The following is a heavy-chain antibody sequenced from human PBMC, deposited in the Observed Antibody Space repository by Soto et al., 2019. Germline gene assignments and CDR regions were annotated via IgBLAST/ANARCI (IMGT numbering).Heavy chain of an antibody. CDR2: IYHSGST. D-gene: IGHD4-17*01. Sequence: NRAATLSLTCAVCGGSVSSSNWWSRVRQPPGKGLEWIGEIYHSGSTNYNPSLKSRVTISVDKSKNQFSLKLSSVTAADTAVYYCARVGYSTTVTTYAPQAFDYWGQGTLVTVSS. J-gene: IGHJ4*02. V-gene: IGHV4-4*02. CDR1: GGSVSSSNW. CDR3: ARVGYSTTVTTYAPQAFDY.